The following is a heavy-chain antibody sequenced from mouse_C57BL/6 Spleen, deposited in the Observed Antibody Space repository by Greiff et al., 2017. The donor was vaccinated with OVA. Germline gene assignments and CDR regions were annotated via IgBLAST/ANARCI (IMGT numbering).Heavy chain of an antibody. Sequence: QVHVKQPGAELVKPGASVKLSCKASGYTFTSYWMHWVKQRPGQGLEWIGMIHPNSGSTNYNEKFKSKATLTVDKSSSTAYMQLSSLTSEDSAVYYCAKGNYSNYFAYWGQGTLVTVSA. V-gene: IGHV1-64*01. CDR2: IHPNSGST. CDR3: AKGNYSNYFAY. CDR1: GYTFTSYW. D-gene: IGHD2-5*01. J-gene: IGHJ3*01.